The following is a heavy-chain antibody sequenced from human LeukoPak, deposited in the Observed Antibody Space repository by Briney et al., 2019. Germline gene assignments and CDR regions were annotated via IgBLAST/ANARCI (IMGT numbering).Heavy chain of an antibody. V-gene: IGHV3-64D*09. CDR1: GFTFSSYT. Sequence: GGSLRLSCSASGFTFSSYTMHWVRQAPGKGLQYVSCISNNGGSTSYTDSMKGRFTISRDNSKNTLHLQMSSLRVEDTAVYYCIKDLRETTTNEDWGQGTLVTVSS. D-gene: IGHD1-7*01. CDR2: ISNNGGST. J-gene: IGHJ4*02. CDR3: IKDLRETTTNED.